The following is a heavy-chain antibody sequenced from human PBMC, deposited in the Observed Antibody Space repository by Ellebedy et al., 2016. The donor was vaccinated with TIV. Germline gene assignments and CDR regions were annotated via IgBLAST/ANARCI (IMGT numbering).Heavy chain of an antibody. J-gene: IGHJ5*02. CDR1: GYSFTSYW. V-gene: IGHV5-51*01. D-gene: IGHD6-13*01. CDR3: ARDGYKIAAAGTRWFDP. Sequence: GESLKISCKGSGYSFTSYWIGWVRQMPGKGLEWMGIIYPGDSNTRYRPPFQGQVTISADKYTSTAYLQWSSLKASDTAMYYCARDGYKIAAAGTRWFDPWGQGTLVTVSS. CDR2: IYPGDSNT.